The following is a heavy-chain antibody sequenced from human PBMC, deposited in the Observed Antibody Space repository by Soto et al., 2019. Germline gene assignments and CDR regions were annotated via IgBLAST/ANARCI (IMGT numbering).Heavy chain of an antibody. D-gene: IGHD5-18*01. J-gene: IGHJ4*02. CDR3: ARDLMGLQLGAPDY. Sequence: PGGSLRLSCAAAGFTFSSYDMHCVRQVTGKGLEWVSAIGTAGDTYYPGSVKGRFTISRENAKNSLYLQMNSLRAEDTAVYYCARDLMGLQLGAPDYWGQGTLVTVSS. CDR1: GFTFSSYD. CDR2: IGTAGDT. V-gene: IGHV3-13*01.